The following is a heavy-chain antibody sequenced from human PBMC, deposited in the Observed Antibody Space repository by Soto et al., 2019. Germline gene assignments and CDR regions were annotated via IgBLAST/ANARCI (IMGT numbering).Heavy chain of an antibody. CDR2: IIPIFGTA. Sequence: QVQLVQSGAEVKKPGSSVKVSCKASGGTFSSYAISWVRQAPGQGLEWMGGIIPIFGTANYAQKFQGRVTITADESTSTAYMELSSLRSDDTAVYYCARSGSSSGWAYYYGMDVWGQGTTVTVSS. V-gene: IGHV1-69*01. CDR3: ARSGSSSGWAYYYGMDV. CDR1: GGTFSSYA. D-gene: IGHD6-19*01. J-gene: IGHJ6*02.